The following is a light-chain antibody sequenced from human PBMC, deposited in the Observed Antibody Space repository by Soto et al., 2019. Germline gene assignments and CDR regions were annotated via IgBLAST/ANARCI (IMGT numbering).Light chain of an antibody. CDR1: QSISSY. CDR3: QQSYSTPT. J-gene: IGKJ4*01. Sequence: DIQMTQSPSSLSASVGDRVTITCRASQSISSYLNWYQQKPGKAPKLLIYAASSLQSGVQSRLSGSGSGTDFTLTISSLQPEDFATYYCQQSYSTPTFGGGTKVDIK. V-gene: IGKV1-39*01. CDR2: AAS.